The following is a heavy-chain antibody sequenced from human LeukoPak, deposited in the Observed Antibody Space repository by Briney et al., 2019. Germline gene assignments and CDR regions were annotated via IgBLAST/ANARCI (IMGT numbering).Heavy chain of an antibody. CDR1: GGSLSSGDYY. J-gene: IGHJ4*02. V-gene: IGHV4-30-4*08. CDR3: AGRGRAVADY. Sequence: SETLSLTCTVSGGSLSSGDYYWSWIRQPPGKGLEWIGYIYYSGSTYYNPSLKSRVTISVDTSKNQFSLKLSSVTAADTAVYYCAGRGRAVADYWGQGTLVTVSS. CDR2: IYYSGST. D-gene: IGHD6-19*01.